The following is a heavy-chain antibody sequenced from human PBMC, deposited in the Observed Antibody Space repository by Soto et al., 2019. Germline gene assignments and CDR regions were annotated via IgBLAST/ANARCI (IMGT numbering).Heavy chain of an antibody. D-gene: IGHD1-26*01. Sequence: GASVKVSCKASGATFSSYAISWVRQAPGQGLEWMGGIIPIFGTANYAQKFQGRVTITADESTSTAYMELSSLRSEDTAVYYCAIPLAGATNSGWFDPWGQVTLVTVSS. V-gene: IGHV1-69*13. CDR1: GATFSSYA. CDR3: AIPLAGATNSGWFDP. CDR2: IIPIFGTA. J-gene: IGHJ5*02.